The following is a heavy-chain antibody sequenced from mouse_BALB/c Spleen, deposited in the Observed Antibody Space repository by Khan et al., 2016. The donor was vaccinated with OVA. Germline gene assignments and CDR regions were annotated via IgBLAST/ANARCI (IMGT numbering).Heavy chain of an antibody. Sequence: QVRLQQSGAELAKPGASVKMSCKASGYTFTSYWMHWVKQRPGQGLEWIGYINPSTGYTEYNQKFKDKATLTTDKSSSTAYMQLSSLTSEDSAVXYCAASILFYYSMDYWGQGTSVTVSS. D-gene: IGHD6-1*01. CDR2: INPSTGYT. V-gene: IGHV1-7*01. CDR1: GYTFTSYW. CDR3: AASILFYYSMDY. J-gene: IGHJ4*01.